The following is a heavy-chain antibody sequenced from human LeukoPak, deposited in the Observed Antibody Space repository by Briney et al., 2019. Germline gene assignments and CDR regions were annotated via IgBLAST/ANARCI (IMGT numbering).Heavy chain of an antibody. D-gene: IGHD5-18*01. CDR2: IYYSAST. J-gene: IGHJ4*02. V-gene: IGHV4-61*01. Sequence: PSETLSLTCTVSGGSVSSGSYYWSWIRQPPGKGLEWIGYIYYSASTNYNPSLKSRVTISVDTSNNQFSLKLSSVTAADTAAYYCARGSRGYSYGWGQGTLVTVSS. CDR3: ARGSRGYSYG. CDR1: GGSVSSGSYY.